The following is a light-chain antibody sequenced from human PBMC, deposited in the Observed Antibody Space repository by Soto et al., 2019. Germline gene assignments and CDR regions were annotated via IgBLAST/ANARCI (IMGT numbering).Light chain of an antibody. Sequence: DIQMTQSPSTLSASVGDRVTIICRASQSISSWLAWYQQKPGKAPKLLIYKASSLESGVPSRFSGSGSGTEFTLNISSLQPDDFETYYCQQYHTYLYTFGQGTKVDIK. CDR2: KAS. CDR1: QSISSW. J-gene: IGKJ2*01. CDR3: QQYHTYLYT. V-gene: IGKV1-5*03.